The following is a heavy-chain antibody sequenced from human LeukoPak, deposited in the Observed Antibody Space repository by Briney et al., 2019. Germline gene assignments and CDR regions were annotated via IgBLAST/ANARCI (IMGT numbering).Heavy chain of an antibody. J-gene: IGHJ4*02. CDR2: INHSGST. Sequence: SETLSLTCAVYGGSFSGYYWSWIRQPPGKGLEWIGEINHSGSTNYNPSLESRVTISVDTSKNQFSLKLSSVTAEDTAVYYCARDERAFDYWGQGTLVTVSS. V-gene: IGHV4-34*01. CDR1: GGSFSGYY. CDR3: ARDERAFDY.